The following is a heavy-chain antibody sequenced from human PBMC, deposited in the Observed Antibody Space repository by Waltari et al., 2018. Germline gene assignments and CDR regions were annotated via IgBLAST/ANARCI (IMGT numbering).Heavy chain of an antibody. V-gene: IGHV3-23*03. Sequence: EVQLLEAGGGVVQPGGPLRLACAAAGFTFSNYAMSWVRQAPGKGLEWVSVIYVGGTTRYYADSVKGRFTISRDDSKNTVYLQMNSLRDEDTAVYYCAKGGWFDNWGQGTLVTVSS. CDR2: IYVGGTTR. D-gene: IGHD6-19*01. J-gene: IGHJ4*02. CDR1: GFTFSNYA. CDR3: AKGGWFDN.